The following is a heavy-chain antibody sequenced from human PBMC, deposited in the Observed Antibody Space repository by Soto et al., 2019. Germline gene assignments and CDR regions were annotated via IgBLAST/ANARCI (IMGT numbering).Heavy chain of an antibody. CDR3: ARVDRLLWFGELLQPSGFDY. CDR2: MNPNSGNT. J-gene: IGHJ4*02. D-gene: IGHD3-10*01. CDR1: GYTFTSYD. V-gene: IGHV1-8*01. Sequence: ASVKVSCKASGYTFTSYDINWVRQATGQGLEWMGWMNPNSGNTGYAQKIQGRVTMTRNTSISTAYIEMSSLRSEDTAVYYCARVDRLLWFGELLQPSGFDYWGQGTLVTVSS.